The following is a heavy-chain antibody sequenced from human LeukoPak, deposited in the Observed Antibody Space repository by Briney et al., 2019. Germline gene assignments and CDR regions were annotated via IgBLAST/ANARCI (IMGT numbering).Heavy chain of an antibody. J-gene: IGHJ4*02. D-gene: IGHD1-26*01. CDR1: GYTFTNFG. CDR2: INPNSGGT. CDR3: TSVHANHYSGSGGDLDY. Sequence: GASVKVSCKASGYTFTNFGLSWVRQAPGQGLEWMGWINPNSGGTDYARKFQGRVTMTRDTSLSTAYMELSRLRSDDTAVYYCTSVHANHYSGSGGDLDYWGQGTLVTVSS. V-gene: IGHV1-2*02.